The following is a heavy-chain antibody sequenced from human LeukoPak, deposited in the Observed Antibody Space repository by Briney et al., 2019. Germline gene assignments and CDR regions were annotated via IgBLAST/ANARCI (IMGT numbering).Heavy chain of an antibody. V-gene: IGHV3-7*03. D-gene: IGHD3-3*01. CDR2: IKLDGSEK. Sequence: QTGGSLRLSCVASGFTFGKYWMSWVRQAPGKELEWVANIKLDGSEKNYVDSVKGRFTISRDNTKNSLYLQMNSLRVEDTAVFYCARDQYDTWSRRGNFDSWGQGTLVIVSS. J-gene: IGHJ4*02. CDR3: ARDQYDTWSRRGNFDS. CDR1: GFTFGKYW.